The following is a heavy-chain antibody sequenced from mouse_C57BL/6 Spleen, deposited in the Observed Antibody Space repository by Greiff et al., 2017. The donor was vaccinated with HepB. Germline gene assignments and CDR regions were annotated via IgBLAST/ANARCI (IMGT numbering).Heavy chain of an antibody. CDR2: IDPENGDT. Sequence: EVQLQQSGAELVRPGASVKLSCTASGFNIKDDYMHWVKQRPEQGLEWIGWIDPENGDTEYASKFQGKATITADTSSNTAYLQLSSLTSEDTAVYYCTIYYGSSFSYWGQSTTLTVSS. CDR1: GFNIKDDY. CDR3: TIYYGSSFSY. V-gene: IGHV14-4*01. J-gene: IGHJ2*01. D-gene: IGHD1-1*01.